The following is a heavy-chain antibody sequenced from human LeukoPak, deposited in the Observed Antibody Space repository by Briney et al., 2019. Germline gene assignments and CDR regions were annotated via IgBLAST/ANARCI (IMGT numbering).Heavy chain of an antibody. D-gene: IGHD3-3*01. CDR1: GYTFTGYY. J-gene: IGHJ4*02. V-gene: IGHV1-2*06. Sequence: ASVKVSCKASGYTFTGYYKHWVRQAPGQGLEWMGRINPNSGGTNYAQKFQGRVTMTRDTSISTAYMELSRLRSDDTAVYYCARRAYADFWSGYHIDYWGQGTLVTVSS. CDR2: INPNSGGT. CDR3: ARRAYADFWSGYHIDY.